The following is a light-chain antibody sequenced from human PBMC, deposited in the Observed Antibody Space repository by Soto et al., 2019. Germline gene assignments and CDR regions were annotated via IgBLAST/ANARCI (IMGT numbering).Light chain of an antibody. V-gene: IGKV2D-29*01. J-gene: IGKJ5*01. CDR2: EVS. CDR3: MQNIHLPIP. Sequence: VVTHTPLSLSFTPVQPSSISCKSTQSGVHSDGKTFLYWYMQKPGQHPQLLIYEVSNRFSGVPHRFSGTGSGTDFTLRISRVEAEDVGIYYCMQNIHLPIPFGQRTRLAIK. CDR1: QSGVHSDGKTF.